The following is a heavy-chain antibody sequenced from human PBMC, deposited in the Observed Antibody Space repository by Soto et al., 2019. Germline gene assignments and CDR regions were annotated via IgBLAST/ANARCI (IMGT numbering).Heavy chain of an antibody. CDR1: GYTFTSYG. CDR3: ARGVENSSGWYRNYYYGMDV. D-gene: IGHD6-19*01. J-gene: IGHJ6*02. Sequence: QVQLMQSGAEVKKPGASVKVSCKASGYTFTSYGISWVRQAPGQGLEWMGWISAYNGNTNYAQKLQGRVTMTTDTSTSTAYMELRSLRSDDTAVYYCARGVENSSGWYRNYYYGMDVWGQGTTVTVSS. CDR2: ISAYNGNT. V-gene: IGHV1-18*04.